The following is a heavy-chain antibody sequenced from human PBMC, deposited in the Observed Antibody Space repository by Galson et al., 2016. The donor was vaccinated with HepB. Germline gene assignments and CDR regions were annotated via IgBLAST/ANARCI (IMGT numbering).Heavy chain of an antibody. Sequence: SVKVSCKASGDTFRTYAISRLRQAPGQGLEWMGEIIPFFGTTNYAQKFQGRVTITADRSKNTAYMELRSLRSEDSALYYCASHLRFLELFDFWGQGSLVTVSS. J-gene: IGHJ4*02. CDR2: IIPFFGTT. CDR3: ASHLRFLELFDF. CDR1: GDTFRTYA. D-gene: IGHD3-3*01. V-gene: IGHV1-69*06.